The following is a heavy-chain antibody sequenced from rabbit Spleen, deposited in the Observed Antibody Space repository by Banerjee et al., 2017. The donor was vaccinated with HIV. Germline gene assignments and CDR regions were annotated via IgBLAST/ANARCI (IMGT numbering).Heavy chain of an antibody. CDR1: GFDFSSYG. Sequence: PLEESGGGLVQPEGSLTLTCTASGFDFSSYGVSWVRQAPGKGPEWIAYIDPIFGSTYYASWVNGRFTISRHNAQNKLYLQLNSLTAADTATYFCVRDQAGDAGYGPWYFNLWAQAPSSPS. CDR3: VRDQAGDAGYGPWYFNL. V-gene: IGHV1S47*01. CDR2: IDPIFGST. D-gene: IGHD4-2*01. J-gene: IGHJ4*01.